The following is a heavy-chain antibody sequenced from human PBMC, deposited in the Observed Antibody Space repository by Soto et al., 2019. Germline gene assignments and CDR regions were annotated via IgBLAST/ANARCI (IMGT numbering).Heavy chain of an antibody. CDR2: ITTSGGNT. Sequence: GGSLRLSCAASGFTFSTYAMSWVRQAPGKGLEWVSTITTSGGNTYYADSVQGRFTISRDNSKNTLYLQMNSLRAEDTAVYYCAGRYCTNGVCYTNYYYYIDVWGKGTSVTGSS. D-gene: IGHD2-8*01. CDR3: AGRYCTNGVCYTNYYYYIDV. V-gene: IGHV3-23*01. CDR1: GFTFSTYA. J-gene: IGHJ6*03.